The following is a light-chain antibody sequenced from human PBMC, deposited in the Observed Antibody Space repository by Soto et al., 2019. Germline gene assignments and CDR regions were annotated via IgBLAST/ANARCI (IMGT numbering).Light chain of an antibody. CDR2: DAS. CDR3: QQSFSTLLIT. V-gene: IGKV1-39*01. Sequence: DIQMTQSPSSLSASIGDGVTITCRASQSINTYLNWYQQKPGKAPKLLISDASNLQSGVPSRFNGSGSGTDFTLTISSLQPEDFATYYCQQSFSTLLITFGQGTRLEIK. CDR1: QSINTY. J-gene: IGKJ5*01.